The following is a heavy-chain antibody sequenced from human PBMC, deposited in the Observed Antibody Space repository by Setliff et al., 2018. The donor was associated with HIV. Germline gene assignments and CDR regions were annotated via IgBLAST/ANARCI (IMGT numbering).Heavy chain of an antibody. J-gene: IGHJ4*02. D-gene: IGHD6-13*01. CDR2: ISGSGGST. V-gene: IGHV3-23*01. CDR1: GFTFSTYG. CDR3: ARERFAAAVDY. Sequence: GGSLRLSCAASGFTFSTYGMSWVRQAPGKGLEWVSAISGSGGSTYYADPVKGRFTISRDNSKNTLYLQMNSLRAEDTAVYYCARERFAAAVDYWGQGTLVTVSS.